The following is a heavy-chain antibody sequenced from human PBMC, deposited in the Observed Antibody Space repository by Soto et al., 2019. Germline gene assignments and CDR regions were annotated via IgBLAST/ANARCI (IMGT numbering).Heavy chain of an antibody. CDR1: GFSLSTSGVG. Sequence: QITLKESGPTLVKPTQTLTLTCTFSGFSLSTSGVGVGRIRQPPGKALEWLALIYWDDDKRYSPSLKSRLTITKDTSKNQVVLTMTNMDSVDTATYYCAHVYGGYDNFDYWGQGTLVTVSS. CDR3: AHVYGGYDNFDY. CDR2: IYWDDDK. J-gene: IGHJ4*02. V-gene: IGHV2-5*02. D-gene: IGHD5-12*01.